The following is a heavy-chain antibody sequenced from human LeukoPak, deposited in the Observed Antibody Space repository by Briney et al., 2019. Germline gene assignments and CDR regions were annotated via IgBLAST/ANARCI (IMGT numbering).Heavy chain of an antibody. V-gene: IGHV4-34*01. J-gene: IGHJ6*03. CDR2: INHSGST. CDR3: ARGGSPSYDSSGFYLYYYYYMDV. CDR1: GGSFSGYY. D-gene: IGHD3-22*01. Sequence: PSETLSLTCPVYGGSFSGYYWTWIRQPPGKGLEWIGEINHSGSTNYNPSLKSRVTISVDTSKNQFSLKLSSVTAADTAVYYCARGGSPSYDSSGFYLYYYYYMDVWGKGTTVTVSS.